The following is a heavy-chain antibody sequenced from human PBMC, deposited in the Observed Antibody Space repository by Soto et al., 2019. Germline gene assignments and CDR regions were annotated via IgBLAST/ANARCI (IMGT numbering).Heavy chain of an antibody. D-gene: IGHD2-15*01. Sequence: QVQMVESGGGVVQPGRSLRLSCAASGFTFSYYGMHWVRQAPGKGLEWVAVIWYDGSKEFYADSVKGRFTISRDNSKNTLYLQMNSLRAEDTAMYYCARDLGGYLGNIPGDYWGQGTLVAVSS. CDR2: IWYDGSKE. CDR1: GFTFSYYG. V-gene: IGHV3-33*01. CDR3: ARDLGGYLGNIPGDY. J-gene: IGHJ4*02.